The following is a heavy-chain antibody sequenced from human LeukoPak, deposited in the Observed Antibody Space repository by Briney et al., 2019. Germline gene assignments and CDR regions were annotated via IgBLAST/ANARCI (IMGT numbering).Heavy chain of an antibody. CDR1: EFTFSSYG. J-gene: IGHJ4*02. CDR3: ATLPY. V-gene: IGHV3-30*03. Sequence: GGSLRLSCAASEFTFSSYGIHWGRQAPGKGLEWVAVISYDGNNKYYADSVKGRFTISRDNSKNTLYLQMNSLRAEDTAVYYCATLPYWGQGTLVTVSS. CDR2: ISYDGNNK.